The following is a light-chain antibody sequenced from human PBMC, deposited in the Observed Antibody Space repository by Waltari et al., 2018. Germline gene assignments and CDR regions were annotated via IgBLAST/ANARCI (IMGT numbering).Light chain of an antibody. Sequence: SSELTQDPAVSVALGQTVRITCQGDRLRSYYASWYQQTPGQAPLLVIYGKNNRPSGIPDRFSGSSSGNTASLTITGAQAEDEADYYCNSRDSSGNHVVFGGGTKLTVL. CDR3: NSRDSSGNHVV. V-gene: IGLV3-19*01. CDR1: RLRSYY. J-gene: IGLJ2*01. CDR2: GKN.